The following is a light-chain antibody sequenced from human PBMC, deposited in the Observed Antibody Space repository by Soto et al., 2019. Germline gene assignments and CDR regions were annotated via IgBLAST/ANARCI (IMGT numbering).Light chain of an antibody. Sequence: EVVMTQSPATLSVSLGERATLSCRASLSVTGNLAWYQQKPGQAPRLLIYGASSRATGVPTRFSGSGSGTEFTLSISSLRSEDLAFYYCQQYETWPRTFGQGTKVEIK. V-gene: IGKV3-15*01. J-gene: IGKJ1*01. CDR1: LSVTGN. CDR2: GAS. CDR3: QQYETWPRT.